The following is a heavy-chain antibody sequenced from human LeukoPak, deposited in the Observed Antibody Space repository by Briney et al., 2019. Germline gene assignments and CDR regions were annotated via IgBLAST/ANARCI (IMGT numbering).Heavy chain of an antibody. J-gene: IGHJ4*02. D-gene: IGHD1-26*01. CDR3: ARGGTSGSYYGSFY. CDR1: GGTFSSSA. V-gene: IGHV1-69*13. Sequence: SVKVSCKASGGTFSSSAISWVRQAPGQGLEWMGGIIPIFGTANYAQKFQGRVTITADESTSTAYMELSSLRSEDTAVYYCARGGTSGSYYGSFYWGQGTLVTVSS. CDR2: IIPIFGTA.